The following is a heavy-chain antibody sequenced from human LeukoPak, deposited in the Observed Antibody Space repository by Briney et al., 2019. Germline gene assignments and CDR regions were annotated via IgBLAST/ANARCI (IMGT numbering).Heavy chain of an antibody. CDR1: GYSFTSYW. CDR3: ARLQLSLYRSYYYGMDV. Sequence: GESLQISCKGSGYSFTSYWIGWVRQMPGRGLESMGIIYPGDSDTRYSPSFQGQVTISADKSISTAYLQWSSLKASDTAIYYCARLQLSLYRSYYYGMDVWGQGTTVTVSS. D-gene: IGHD3-16*02. J-gene: IGHJ6*02. V-gene: IGHV5-51*01. CDR2: IYPGDSDT.